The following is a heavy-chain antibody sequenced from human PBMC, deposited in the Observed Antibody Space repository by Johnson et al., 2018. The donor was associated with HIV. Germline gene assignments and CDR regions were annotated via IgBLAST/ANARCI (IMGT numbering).Heavy chain of an antibody. J-gene: IGHJ3*02. V-gene: IGHV3-64*07. CDR2: ISGSGGST. Sequence: VQLVESGGGLVQPGGSLRLSCAPSGFTFSTSVMHWVRQAPGKGLEWVSAISGSGGSTYYADSVKGRFTISRDNSKNTLYLQMGSLRAEDMAVYYCARGGGVVGNAFDIWGQGTMVTVSS. CDR3: ARGGGVVGNAFDI. CDR1: GFTFSTSV. D-gene: IGHD1-26*01.